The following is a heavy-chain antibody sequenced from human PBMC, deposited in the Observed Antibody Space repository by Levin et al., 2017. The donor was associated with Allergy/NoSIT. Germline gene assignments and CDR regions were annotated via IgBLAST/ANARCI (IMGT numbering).Heavy chain of an antibody. D-gene: IGHD6-13*01. CDR2: INPNSGGT. CDR1: GYTFTGQY. V-gene: IGHV1-2*02. Sequence: GESLKISCKASGYTFTGQYMYWVRQAPGQGLELMGWINPNSGGTNYVQKFQGRVTMTRDTSISTLYMELRRLRSDDTAVYYGAGEIAAAATSHFYGLDVWGQGTTVTVSS. J-gene: IGHJ6*02. CDR3: AGEIAAAATSHFYGLDV.